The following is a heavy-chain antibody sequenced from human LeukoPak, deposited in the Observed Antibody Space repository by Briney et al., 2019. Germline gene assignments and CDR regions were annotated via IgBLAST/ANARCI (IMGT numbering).Heavy chain of an antibody. CDR1: GFTFSSYC. CDR3: AGTSSTVY. D-gene: IGHD2-2*01. V-gene: IGHV3-21*01. J-gene: IGHJ4*02. CDR2: ISSSSNYI. Sequence: GGSLRLSCAVSGFTFSSYCMNWVRQPPGRGLEWVSSISSSSNYIYYTDSVRGRFTISRDKDKNSLFLQMNRLRAEDTAVSYCAGTSSTVYWGQGTLVTVSS.